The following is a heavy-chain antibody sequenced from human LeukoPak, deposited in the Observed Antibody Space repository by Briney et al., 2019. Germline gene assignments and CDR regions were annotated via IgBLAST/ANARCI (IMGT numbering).Heavy chain of an antibody. V-gene: IGHV4-31*03. D-gene: IGHD3-10*01. CDR2: IYYTGSV. CDR3: ARDHSYYFGSQTSTLDV. Sequence: SETLSLTCTISGASITTGGYYWTWIRQPPGEGLEWIGYIYYTGSVDYNASLKSRLTILLDTSKNRFSLKLNSVTAADTAIYYCARDHSYYFGSQTSTLDVWGQGTAVTVSS. J-gene: IGHJ6*02. CDR1: GASITTGGYY.